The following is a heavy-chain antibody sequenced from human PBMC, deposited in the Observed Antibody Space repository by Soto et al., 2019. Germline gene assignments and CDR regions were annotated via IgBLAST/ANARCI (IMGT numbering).Heavy chain of an antibody. CDR1: GFTFSSYA. D-gene: IGHD6-19*01. CDR3: AKSPSTVVAGKNPDY. Sequence: SGGSLRLSCAASGFTFSSYAMSWVRQAPGKGLEWVSGISGSGTTTYYADSVKGRFTISRDNSKNTLYLQINSLRAEDTAVYYCAKSPSTVVAGKNPDYWGQGTLVTVSS. CDR2: ISGSGTTT. J-gene: IGHJ4*02. V-gene: IGHV3-23*01.